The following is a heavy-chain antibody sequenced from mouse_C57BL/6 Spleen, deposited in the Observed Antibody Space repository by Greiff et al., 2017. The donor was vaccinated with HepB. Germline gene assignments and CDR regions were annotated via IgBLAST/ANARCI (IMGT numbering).Heavy chain of an antibody. V-gene: IGHV1-26*01. J-gene: IGHJ4*01. Sequence: VQLQQSGPELVKPGASVKISCKASGYTFTDYYMNWVKQSHGKSLEWIGDINPNNGGTSYNQKFKGKATLTVDKSSSTAYMELRSLTSEDSAVYYCAREAGWTDYWGQGTSVTVSS. D-gene: IGHD3-1*01. CDR3: AREAGWTDY. CDR2: INPNNGGT. CDR1: GYTFTDYY.